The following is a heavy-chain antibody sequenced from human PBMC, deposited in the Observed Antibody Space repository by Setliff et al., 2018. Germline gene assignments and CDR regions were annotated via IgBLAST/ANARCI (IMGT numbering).Heavy chain of an antibody. V-gene: IGHV4-4*02. CDR1: GGSISSSNW. D-gene: IGHD3-16*02. J-gene: IGHJ4*02. Sequence: SETLSLTCAVSGGSISSSNWWNWVRQPPGKGLEWIGEIYHSGSTNYNPPLKSRVTISVDKSKNQFSLKLSSVTAADTAVYYCARDNNPGYRGYWGRFDYWGQGTLVTVSS. CDR2: IYHSGST. CDR3: ARDNNPGYRGYWGRFDY.